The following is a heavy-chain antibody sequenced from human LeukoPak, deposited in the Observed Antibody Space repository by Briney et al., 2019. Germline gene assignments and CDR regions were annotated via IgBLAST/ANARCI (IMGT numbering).Heavy chain of an antibody. CDR2: IYYSGST. V-gene: IGHV4-31*03. J-gene: IGHJ4*02. Sequence: PSQTLSLTCTVSGGSISSGGYYWSWIRQHPGKGLEWIGYIYYSGSTYYNPSLKSRVTISVDTSKNQFSLKLSSVTAADTAVYYCARDSRAWGGRSRPYDYVWGSYRDGWYYFDYWGQGTLVTVSS. D-gene: IGHD3-16*02. CDR1: GGSISSGGYY. CDR3: ARDSRAWGGRSRPYDYVWGSYRDGWYYFDY.